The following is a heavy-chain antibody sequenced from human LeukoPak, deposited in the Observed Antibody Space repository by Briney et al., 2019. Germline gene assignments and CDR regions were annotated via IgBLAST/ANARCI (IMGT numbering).Heavy chain of an antibody. CDR3: ARDLGALAVAGSFDY. D-gene: IGHD6-19*01. CDR2: ISAYNGNT. J-gene: IGHJ4*02. V-gene: IGHV1-18*04. Sequence: ASVKVSCKASGYTFTSYGISWVRQAPGQGLEWMGWISAYNGNTNYAQKLQSRVTMTTDTSTSTAYMELRSLRSDDTAVYYCARDLGALAVAGSFDYWGQGTLVTVSS. CDR1: GYTFTSYG.